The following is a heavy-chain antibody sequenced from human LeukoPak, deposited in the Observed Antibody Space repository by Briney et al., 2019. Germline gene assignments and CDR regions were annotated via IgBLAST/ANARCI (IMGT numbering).Heavy chain of an antibody. CDR3: ARGGYPRSLYYYGMDV. D-gene: IGHD5-12*01. J-gene: IGHJ6*02. CDR2: INPNSGGT. CDR1: GYTFTGYY. V-gene: IGHV1-2*02. Sequence: ASVKVSCKASGYTFTGYYMHWVRQAPGQGLEWMGWINPNSGGTNYAQKFQGRVTMTRDTSISTAYMELSRLRSDDTAVYYCARGGYPRSLYYYGMDVWGQGTTVTVSS.